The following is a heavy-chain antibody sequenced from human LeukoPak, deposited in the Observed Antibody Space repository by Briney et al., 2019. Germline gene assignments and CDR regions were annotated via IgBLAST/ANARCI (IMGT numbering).Heavy chain of an antibody. CDR2: IYHRGNA. CDR1: GGSISSSNW. CDR3: ARDPNLYGSGAFDY. Sequence: PSGTLSLTCAVSGGSISSSNWWNWVRQTPGKGLEWIGEIYHRGNAHYNPSLNSRVTMSVDTSTNQFSLRVNSVTAADTAVYYCARDPNLYGSGAFDYWGQGTLVIVSA. V-gene: IGHV4-4*02. D-gene: IGHD3-10*01. J-gene: IGHJ4*02.